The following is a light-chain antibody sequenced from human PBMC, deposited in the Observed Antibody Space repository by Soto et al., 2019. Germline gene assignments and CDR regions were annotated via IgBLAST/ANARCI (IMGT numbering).Light chain of an antibody. CDR2: EVT. CDR1: SSDIGGYKY. CDR3: SSFTSSTTRV. J-gene: IGLJ1*01. V-gene: IGLV2-14*01. Sequence: QSALTQPASVSGSPGQSITISCTGSSSDIGGYKYVSWYQHLPGKAPKLMIYEVTNRPSGVSNRFSGSKSGNTASLTISGLQPEDEADYYCSSFTSSTTRVLGTGTKVTVL.